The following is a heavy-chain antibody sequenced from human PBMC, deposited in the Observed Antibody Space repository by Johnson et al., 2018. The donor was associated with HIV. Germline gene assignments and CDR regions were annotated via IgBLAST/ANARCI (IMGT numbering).Heavy chain of an antibody. D-gene: IGHD3-9*01. V-gene: IGHV3-74*02. CDR1: GFSFDDYG. CDR3: AREIQYFTAFDI. J-gene: IGHJ3*02. CDR2: IKSDGSST. Sequence: EVHLVESGGGLVQPGGSLRLSCAASGFSFDDYGMSWVRQPPGKGLVWVSRIKSDGSSTAYADSVKDRFTISRDNAKNTLYLQMNSLRAEDTAVYYCAREIQYFTAFDIWGQGTMVTVSS.